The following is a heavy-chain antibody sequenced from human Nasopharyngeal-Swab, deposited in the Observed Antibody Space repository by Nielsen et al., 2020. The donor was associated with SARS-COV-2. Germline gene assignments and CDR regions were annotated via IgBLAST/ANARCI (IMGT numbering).Heavy chain of an antibody. D-gene: IGHD3-16*01. CDR2: ITGSGDAT. V-gene: IGHV3-23*01. CDR1: GFTLSSYS. J-gene: IGHJ6*02. Sequence: GGSRRPSCGASGFTLSSYSMSWVRQAPGRGLAWASAITGSGDATNYADSVRGRFTISRDNSKSTLYLQMNSLRAGDTAEYFCAKDGVRLNGIDVWGQGTTVTVSS. CDR3: AKDGVRLNGIDV.